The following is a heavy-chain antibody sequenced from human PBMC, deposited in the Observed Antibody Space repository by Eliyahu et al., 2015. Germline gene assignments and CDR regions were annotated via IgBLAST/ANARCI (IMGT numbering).Heavy chain of an antibody. D-gene: IGHD3-10*01. J-gene: IGHJ4*02. CDR3: ARGDYHGSGAYCDF. V-gene: IGHV3-9*01. Sequence: VQLVESGGGFVQPGRSLXLSCAASGXAFEGFAMXWVRXAPGKGLEWXSGISWDSGYIGYADSVKDRFTISRDDARNSLYLQMSSLRVEDTALYYCARGDYHGSGAYCDFWGQGTLVTVSS. CDR2: ISWDSGYI. CDR1: GXAFEGFA.